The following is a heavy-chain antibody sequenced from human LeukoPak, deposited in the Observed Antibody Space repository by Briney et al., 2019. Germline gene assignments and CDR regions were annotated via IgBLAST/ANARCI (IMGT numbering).Heavy chain of an antibody. V-gene: IGHV3-7*01. J-gene: IGHJ4*02. D-gene: IGHD3-22*01. Sequence: GGSLRLSCAASGFIFSNAWMSWVRQAPGKGLEWVANIKQDGSEKSYVDSVKGRFIISRDNAKNSLYLQMNSLRAEDTAVYYCARPHQDYYDSSGYIDYWGQGTLVTVSS. CDR1: GFIFSNAW. CDR2: IKQDGSEK. CDR3: ARPHQDYYDSSGYIDY.